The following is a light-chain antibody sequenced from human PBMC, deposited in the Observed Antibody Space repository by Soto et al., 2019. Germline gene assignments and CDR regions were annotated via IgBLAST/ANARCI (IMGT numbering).Light chain of an antibody. J-gene: IGKJ4*01. CDR2: AAS. V-gene: IGKV1-5*01. CDR3: QQRNKWPPVT. Sequence: DIQMTQSPSTLSASVGDRVTITCRASESIDTWLAWHQQKPGKAPKLLIYAASSLQSGVPSRFSGSGSGTDFTLTISSLEPEDFAVYYCQQRNKWPPVTFGGGTKVDIK. CDR1: ESIDTW.